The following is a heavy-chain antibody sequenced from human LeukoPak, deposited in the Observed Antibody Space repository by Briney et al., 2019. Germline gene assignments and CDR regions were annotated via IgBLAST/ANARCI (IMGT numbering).Heavy chain of an antibody. V-gene: IGHV1-2*02. D-gene: IGHD3-9*01. CDR2: INPNSGGS. CDR1: GYTFTGYY. J-gene: IGHJ4*02. Sequence: ASVKVSCKASGYTFTGYYMHWVRQAPGQGLEWMGWINPNSGGSNYAQKFQGRVTMTRDTSITTAYMEMSRLRSDDTALYYCARSPHILTGENFDYWGQGTLVTVSS. CDR3: ARSPHILTGENFDY.